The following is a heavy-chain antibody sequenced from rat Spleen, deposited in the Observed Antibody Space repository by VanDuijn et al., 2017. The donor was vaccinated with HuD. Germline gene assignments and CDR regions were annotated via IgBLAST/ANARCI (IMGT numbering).Heavy chain of an antibody. CDR1: GFSLTDHS. CDR2: IWGDGST. J-gene: IGHJ2*01. CDR3: TSLFLPHSRAFNY. D-gene: IGHD1-2*01. Sequence: VQLKESGPGLVQPSQTLSLTCTVSGFSLTDHSVHWVRQPPGKGLEWMGGIWGDGSTDYNPGLKSRLSISRDTSKSQVFLKMNSLQTDDTAIYFCTSLFLPHSRAFNYWGQGVMVTVSS. V-gene: IGHV2-19*01.